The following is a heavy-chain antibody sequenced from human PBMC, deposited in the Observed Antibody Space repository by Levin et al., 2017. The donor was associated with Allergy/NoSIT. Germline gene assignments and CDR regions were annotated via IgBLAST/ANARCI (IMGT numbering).Heavy chain of an antibody. CDR3: ARLAPLWFGEFL. V-gene: IGHV4-59*01. CDR2: IYDTGST. D-gene: IGHD3-10*01. Sequence: TASETLSLTCTVSGSSFSGFYWTWLRQPPGKGLEWIGYIYDTGSTIYNPSLKSRVTMSLGTSSNQFSLKLTSVTAADTAIYYCARLAPLWFGEFLWGQGTLVAVSS. CDR1: GSSFSGFY. J-gene: IGHJ4*02.